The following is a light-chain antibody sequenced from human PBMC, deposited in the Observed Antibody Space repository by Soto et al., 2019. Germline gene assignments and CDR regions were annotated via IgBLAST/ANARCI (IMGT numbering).Light chain of an antibody. J-gene: IGKJ1*01. V-gene: IGKV3D-20*02. CDR1: QSVPSKY. CDR2: GAS. CDR3: QQRSNWPGR. Sequence: IVLTQSPGTLSLTPGERATLSCRASQSVPSKYLAWYQQNPGQAPRLLIYGASNRATGIPDKFSGSGSGTDFTLTISSLEPEDFAVYYCQQRSNWPGRSGQGTKVDI.